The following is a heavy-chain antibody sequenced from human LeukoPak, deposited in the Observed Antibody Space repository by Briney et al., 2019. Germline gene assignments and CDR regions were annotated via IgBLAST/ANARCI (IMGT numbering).Heavy chain of an antibody. Sequence: WGSLRLSCAASGLIFRNYWMSWVRQAPGKGLEWVANIQQDGSEKAYVDSVKGRFTVSRDNARSSLYLQMDSLRAEDTALYYCAGSWGYRALDIWGQGTMVTVSS. CDR3: AGSWGYRALDI. D-gene: IGHD3-16*01. V-gene: IGHV3-7*01. J-gene: IGHJ3*02. CDR1: GLIFRNYW. CDR2: IQQDGSEK.